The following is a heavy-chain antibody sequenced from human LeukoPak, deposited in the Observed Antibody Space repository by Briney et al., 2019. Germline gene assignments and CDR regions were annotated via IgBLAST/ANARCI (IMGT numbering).Heavy chain of an antibody. V-gene: IGHV1-69*13. J-gene: IGHJ3*02. CDR1: GYTFTSYG. CDR3: ARGPLSGSYGEDAFDN. D-gene: IGHD1-26*01. Sequence: SVKVSCKASGYTFTSYGISWVRQAPGQGLEWMGGIIPIFGTANYAQKFQGRVTITADESTSTAYMELSSLRSEDTAVYYCARGPLSGSYGEDAFDNWGQGTMVTVSS. CDR2: IIPIFGTA.